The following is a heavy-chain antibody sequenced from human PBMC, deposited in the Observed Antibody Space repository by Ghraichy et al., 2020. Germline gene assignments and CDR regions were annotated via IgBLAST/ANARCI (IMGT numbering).Heavy chain of an antibody. CDR3: AKLKDYDSSGYYFTFDY. CDR1: GFTFSSFA. D-gene: IGHD3-22*01. V-gene: IGHV3-23*01. CDR2: ISGSGGNT. Sequence: GGSLRLSCAASGFTFSSFAMSWVRQAPGKGLEWVSTISGSGGNTYYADSVKGRFTISRDNSKNTLYLQMNSLRAEDTAVYYCAKLKDYDSSGYYFTFDYWGQGTLVTVSS. J-gene: IGHJ4*02.